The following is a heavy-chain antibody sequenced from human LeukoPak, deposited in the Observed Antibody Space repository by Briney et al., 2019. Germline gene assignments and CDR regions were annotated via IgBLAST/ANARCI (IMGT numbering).Heavy chain of an antibody. Sequence: GGSLRLSCAASGFTFRSYGMHWVRQAPGKGLEWVAFIRYDGSIKYYADSVKGRFTISRDNSKNTLYLQMNSLRAEDTAVYYCAKDRVTSIWYVAWGVGDEWGQGTLVTVSS. CDR3: AKDRVTSIWYVAWGVGDE. V-gene: IGHV3-30*02. CDR1: GFTFRSYG. D-gene: IGHD6-13*01. J-gene: IGHJ4*02. CDR2: IRYDGSIK.